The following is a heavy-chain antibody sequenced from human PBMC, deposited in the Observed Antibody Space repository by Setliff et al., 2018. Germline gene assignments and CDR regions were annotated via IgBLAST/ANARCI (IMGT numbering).Heavy chain of an antibody. CDR1: GGSFSGYY. V-gene: IGHV4-34*01. J-gene: IGHJ4*02. D-gene: IGHD3-3*01. CDR3: ARVDNFWSGPIDY. Sequence: SETLSLTCAVYGGSFSGYYWSWIRQPPGKGLEWIGEINHSGSTNYNPSLKSRVTISVDTSKNQFSLKLSSVTAADTAVYYCARVDNFWSGPIDYWGRGTLVT. CDR2: INHSGST.